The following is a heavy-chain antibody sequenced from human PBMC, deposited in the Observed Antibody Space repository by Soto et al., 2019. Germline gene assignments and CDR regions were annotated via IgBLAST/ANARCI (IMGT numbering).Heavy chain of an antibody. CDR2: IYPGDSDT. CDR3: ARTDGYNHFDY. J-gene: IGHJ4*02. CDR1: GYTFSNHW. Sequence: RGESLKISCQGSGYTFSNHWIGWVRQMPGKGLEWMGIIYPGDSDTRYSPSFQGQVTISVDKSISTAYLQWSSLKASDTAMYYCARTDGYNHFDYWGQGTLVTVSS. D-gene: IGHD5-12*01. V-gene: IGHV5-51*01.